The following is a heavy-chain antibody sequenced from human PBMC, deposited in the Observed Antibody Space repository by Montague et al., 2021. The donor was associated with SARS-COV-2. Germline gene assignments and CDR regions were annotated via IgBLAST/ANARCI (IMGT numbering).Heavy chain of an antibody. D-gene: IGHD4-17*01. J-gene: IGHJ5*02. V-gene: IGHV3-7*01. CDR1: GFNIVSYW. CDR3: TRDRDYGDYLNWFNP. Sequence: SLRLSCAASGFNIVSYWMSRVRQAPGKGLEWVANIRQDGSDKYYVDSVRGRFTISKDNAKNSLYLQMNSLRAADTGVYYCTRDRDYGDYLNWFNPWGQGTLVTVSS. CDR2: IRQDGSDK.